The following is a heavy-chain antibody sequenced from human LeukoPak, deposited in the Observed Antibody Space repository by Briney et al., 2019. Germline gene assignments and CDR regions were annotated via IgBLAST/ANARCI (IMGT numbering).Heavy chain of an antibody. CDR3: ARRGYNYGDAFDV. Sequence: SETLSLTCTVSGGSISSDSYSWGWIRQPPGKGQEWIATIYYSGSTFYNPSLKSRVTISVDTSKNQFSLKLSSVPAADTAVYYCARRGYNYGDAFDVWGPGTMVTVSS. CDR2: IYYSGST. V-gene: IGHV4-39*01. D-gene: IGHD5-18*01. J-gene: IGHJ3*01. CDR1: GGSISSDSYS.